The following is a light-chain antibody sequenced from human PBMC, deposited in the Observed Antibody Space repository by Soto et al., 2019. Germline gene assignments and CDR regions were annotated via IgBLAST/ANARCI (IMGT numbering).Light chain of an antibody. V-gene: IGLV1-44*01. CDR2: ADD. CDR3: ATWDASLNEWV. J-gene: IGLJ3*02. Sequence: QSVLTQPPSASGTPGQRVTISCSGSSSNIGSSTVNWYQQVPGTAPKLLIYADDQRPSGVPDRFSGSKSGTSASLAISGLQSEDEADYYCATWDASLNEWVFGGGTKVTVL. CDR1: SSNIGSST.